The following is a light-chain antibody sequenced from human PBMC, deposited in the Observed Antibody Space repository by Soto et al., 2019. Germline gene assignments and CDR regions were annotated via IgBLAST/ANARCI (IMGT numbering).Light chain of an antibody. CDR3: QQFNSYPLT. CDR1: QGISSA. J-gene: IGKJ1*01. CDR2: DAS. Sequence: AIQLTQSPSSLSASVGDRVTITCRASQGISSALAWYQQKPGKAPKLLIYDASSLESGVPSRFSGRESGTDFPLPISSLQPENFGTYCLQQFNSYPLTFGQGPKVEIK. V-gene: IGKV1-13*02.